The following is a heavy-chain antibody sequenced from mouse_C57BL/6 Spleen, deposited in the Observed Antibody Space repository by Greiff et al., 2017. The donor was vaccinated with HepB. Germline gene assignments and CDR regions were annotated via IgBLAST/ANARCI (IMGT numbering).Heavy chain of an antibody. D-gene: IGHD2-10*01. Sequence: EVKLVESGGGLVQPGGSLKLSCAASGFTFSDYGMAWVRQAPRKGPEWVAFISNLAYSIYYADTVTGRFTISRENAKNTLYLEMSSLRSEDTAMYYCARLLLAMDYWGQGTSVTVSS. J-gene: IGHJ4*01. V-gene: IGHV5-15*01. CDR1: GFTFSDYG. CDR2: ISNLAYSI. CDR3: ARLLLAMDY.